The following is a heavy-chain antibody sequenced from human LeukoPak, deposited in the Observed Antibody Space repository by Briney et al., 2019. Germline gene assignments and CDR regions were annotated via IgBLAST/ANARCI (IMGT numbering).Heavy chain of an antibody. CDR1: GGSFSDYY. Sequence: SETLSLTCAVYGGSFSDYYWSWIRQPPGKGLEWIGEINHSGSTNYNPSLKSRVTISVDTSKNQFSLRLSSVTAADTAVYYCAKTFSSGWYYFDYWGQGTLVTVSS. CDR3: AKTFSSGWYYFDY. D-gene: IGHD6-19*01. J-gene: IGHJ4*02. V-gene: IGHV4-34*01. CDR2: INHSGST.